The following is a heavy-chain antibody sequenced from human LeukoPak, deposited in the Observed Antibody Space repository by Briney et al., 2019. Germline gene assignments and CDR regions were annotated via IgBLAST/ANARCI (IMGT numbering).Heavy chain of an antibody. CDR2: IDPNSGGT. J-gene: IGHJ4*02. D-gene: IGHD6-13*01. V-gene: IGHV1-2*02. CDR1: GDTFTGYY. Sequence: ASVKVSCKASGDTFTGYYMHWVRQAPGQGLEWMGWIDPNSGGTNYAQKFQGRVAMTRDTSISTAYMELSRLRSDDTAVYYCAPRGEAAGTDLDYWGQGTLVTVSS. CDR3: APRGEAAGTDLDY.